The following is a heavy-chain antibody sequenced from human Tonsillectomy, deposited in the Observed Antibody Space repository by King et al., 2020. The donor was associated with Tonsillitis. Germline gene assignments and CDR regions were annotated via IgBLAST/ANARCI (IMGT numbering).Heavy chain of an antibody. J-gene: IGHJ4*02. Sequence: VQLVESGGGLAQPGGSLRLSCAASGFTFSSYSMNWVRQAPGMGLEWVAYISGDSTAIYYADSVKGRFTISRDNAKNSLYLQMSSLRVEDTAVFYCARGDHFDFWSGFQPFDYWGQGTLVTVSS. CDR2: ISGDSTAI. CDR3: ARGDHFDFWSGFQPFDY. V-gene: IGHV3-48*01. CDR1: GFTFSSYS. D-gene: IGHD3-3*01.